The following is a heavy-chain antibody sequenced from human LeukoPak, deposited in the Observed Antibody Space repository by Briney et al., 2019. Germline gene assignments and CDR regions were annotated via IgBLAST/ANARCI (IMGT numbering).Heavy chain of an antibody. Sequence: VGSLRLSSAASGFTFSNTWMNWVRQAPGKRLEWVGRIQSKTDGGTTEYAAPVKGRFTISRDDSKTTLYLQMNSLKTEDTAVYYCATLTVRGVINIWGQGTLVTVSS. CDR2: IQSKTDGGTT. D-gene: IGHD3-10*01. V-gene: IGHV3-15*01. J-gene: IGHJ4*02. CDR1: GFTFSNTW. CDR3: ATLTVRGVINI.